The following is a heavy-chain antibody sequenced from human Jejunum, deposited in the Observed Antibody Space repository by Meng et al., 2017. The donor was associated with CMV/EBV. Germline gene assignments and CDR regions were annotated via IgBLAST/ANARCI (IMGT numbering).Heavy chain of an antibody. J-gene: IGHJ4*02. CDR3: ANSAGSWAYNY. CDR1: GFTFTHSA. D-gene: IGHD2-15*01. Sequence: GSGFTFTHSALSWVRQAPGKGPEWVSSISADNSNINYADSVKGRFTISRDNSKNTLYLQMASLRAEDTALYYCANSAGSWAYNYWGLGTLVTVSS. CDR2: ISADNSNI. V-gene: IGHV3-23*01.